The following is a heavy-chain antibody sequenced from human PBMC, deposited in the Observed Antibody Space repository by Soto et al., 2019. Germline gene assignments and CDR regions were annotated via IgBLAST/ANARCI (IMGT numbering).Heavy chain of an antibody. CDR3: AGDIAGYGDY. V-gene: IGHV3-48*01. CDR2: ISSSSSTI. J-gene: IGHJ4*02. Sequence: EVQLVESGGGLVQPGGSLRLSCAASGFTFSSYSMNWVRQAPGKGLEWVSYISSSSSTIYYADSVKGRFTISRDNAKNSLYLQMNSLRAEDTAVYYCAGDIAGYGDYWGQGTLVTVSS. CDR1: GFTFSSYS. D-gene: IGHD5-12*01.